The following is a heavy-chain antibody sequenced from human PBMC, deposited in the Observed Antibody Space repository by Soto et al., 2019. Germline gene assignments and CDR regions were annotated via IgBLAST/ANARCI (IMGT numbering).Heavy chain of an antibody. CDR1: GFTFSSYA. CDR3: STDIGIYGLDV. D-gene: IGHD3-10*01. J-gene: IGHJ6*02. CDR2: IKSKTDGGTT. V-gene: IGHV3-15*01. Sequence: LRLSCAASGFTFSSYAMSWVRQAPGKGLEWVGRIKSKTDGGTTDYAAPVKGRFTISRDDSQNTLYLQMNSLKTEDTALYYCSTDIGIYGLDVWGQGTMVTVSS.